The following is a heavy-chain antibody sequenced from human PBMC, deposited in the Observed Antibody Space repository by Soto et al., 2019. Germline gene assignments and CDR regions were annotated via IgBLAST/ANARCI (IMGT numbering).Heavy chain of an antibody. CDR3: ASMIGDPVLSFDS. J-gene: IGHJ5*01. V-gene: IGHV4-59*01. Sequence: QVQLQESGPGLVKPSETLSLTCTVSGGSISSYYWSWIRQPPGKGLEWIGFIFYSGSTSYNPSLKSRVTISIDTYEYQFSLKLNSVTAADTAVYDCASMIGDPVLSFDSWGQGTLVAVSS. D-gene: IGHD3-10*02. CDR2: IFYSGST. CDR1: GGSISSYY.